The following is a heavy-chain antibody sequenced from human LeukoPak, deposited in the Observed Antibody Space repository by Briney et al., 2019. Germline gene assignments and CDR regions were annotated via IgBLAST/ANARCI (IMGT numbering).Heavy chain of an antibody. CDR3: ANVVRTVTIYTYWYFDL. J-gene: IGHJ2*01. V-gene: IGHV3-23*01. CDR1: GFTFSTHV. CDR2: ISGSGGTT. Sequence: GGSLRLSCAASGFTFSTHVMSWVRRAPGEGLEWVSGISGSGGTTDYADSVKDRFTISRDNSKNTVYLQMNSLRVEDTAVYYCANVVRTVTIYTYWYFDLWGRGTLVTVSS. D-gene: IGHD4-17*01.